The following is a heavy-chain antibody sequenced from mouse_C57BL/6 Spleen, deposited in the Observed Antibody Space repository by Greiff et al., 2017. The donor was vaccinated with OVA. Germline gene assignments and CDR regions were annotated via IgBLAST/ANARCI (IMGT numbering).Heavy chain of an antibody. CDR3: ARPPYYSNHGAFDY. V-gene: IGHV1-80*01. CDR2: IYPGDGDT. J-gene: IGHJ2*01. CDR1: GYAFSSYW. Sequence: QVQLKESGAELVKPGASVKISCKASGYAFSSYWMNWVKQRPGKGLEWIGQIYPGDGDTNYNGKFKGKATLTADKSSSTAYMQLSSLTSEDSAVYFCARPPYYSNHGAFDYWGQGTTLTVSS. D-gene: IGHD2-5*01.